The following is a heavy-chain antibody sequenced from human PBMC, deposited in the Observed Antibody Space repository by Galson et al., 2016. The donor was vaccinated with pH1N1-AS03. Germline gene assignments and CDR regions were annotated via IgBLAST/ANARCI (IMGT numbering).Heavy chain of an antibody. CDR3: AKDKGLGGGSCYQY. CDR2: IDSDGSNT. D-gene: IGHD2-15*01. Sequence: SLRLSCAASGFTFSSYWMHWVRHLPGKGLVWVSGIDSDGSNTYYGDSVKGRLTISRDNSKNMLYLQMNSLRAEDTAVYYCAKDKGLGGGSCYQYWGQGTLVTVSS. J-gene: IGHJ4*02. V-gene: IGHV3-74*01. CDR1: GFTFSSYW.